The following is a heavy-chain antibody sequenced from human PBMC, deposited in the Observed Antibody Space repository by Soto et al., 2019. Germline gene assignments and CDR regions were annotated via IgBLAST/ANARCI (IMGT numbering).Heavy chain of an antibody. D-gene: IGHD1-26*01. CDR3: ARDPVGATHFDY. Sequence: SETLSLTCTVSGDSIRSSSYWGWIRQPPGKGLEWIGSIYSTGNTYYNPSLNSQVTISVDTSKNQFSLNVISVTAADTAVYYCARDPVGATHFDYWGQGAQVTAPQ. CDR1: GDSIRSSSY. CDR2: IYSTGNT. J-gene: IGHJ4*02. V-gene: IGHV4-38-2*02.